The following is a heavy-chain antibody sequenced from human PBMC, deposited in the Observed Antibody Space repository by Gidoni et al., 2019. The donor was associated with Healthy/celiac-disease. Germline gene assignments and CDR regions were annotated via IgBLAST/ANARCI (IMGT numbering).Heavy chain of an antibody. CDR1: GGPFSSYT. J-gene: IGHJ3*02. CDR3: ASPNYDSSGYYGGGADAFDI. V-gene: IGHV1-69*02. Sequence: QVQLVQSGAEVKKPGSSVKVSCKASGGPFSSYTISWVRQAPGQGLEWMGRIIPILGRASNAQKVQGRVTITADKSTSTAYMELSSLRSEDTAVNYGASPNYDSSGYYGGGADAFDIWGQGTMVTVSS. D-gene: IGHD3-22*01. CDR2: IIPILGRA.